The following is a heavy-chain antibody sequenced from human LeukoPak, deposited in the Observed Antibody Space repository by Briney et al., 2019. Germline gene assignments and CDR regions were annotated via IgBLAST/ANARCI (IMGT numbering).Heavy chain of an antibody. V-gene: IGHV1-2*02. CDR1: GYTFTGYY. CDR2: INPNSGGT. Sequence: GASVKVSCKASGYTFTGYYMHWVRQAPGQGLEWMGWINPNSGGTNYAQKFQGRVTMTRDTSISTAYMELSRLRSDDTAVYYCARDLDYYGSSGYFDYWGQGTLVTVSS. CDR3: ARDLDYYGSSGYFDY. D-gene: IGHD3-22*01. J-gene: IGHJ4*02.